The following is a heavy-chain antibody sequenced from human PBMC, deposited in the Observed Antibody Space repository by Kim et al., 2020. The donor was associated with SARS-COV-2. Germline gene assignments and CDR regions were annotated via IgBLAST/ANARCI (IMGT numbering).Heavy chain of an antibody. J-gene: IGHJ4*02. D-gene: IGHD2-8*01. CDR3: ARFDNGVEAAFDS. V-gene: IGHV4-59*01. Sequence: TNYTPSIKSRLTISIEPSQSQFSLQLRYVTAADTAVYYCARFDNGVEAAFDSWGQGTLVTVSS. CDR2: T.